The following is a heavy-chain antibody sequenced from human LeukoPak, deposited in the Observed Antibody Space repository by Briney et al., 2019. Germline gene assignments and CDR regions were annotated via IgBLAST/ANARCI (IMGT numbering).Heavy chain of an antibody. V-gene: IGHV3-74*01. CDR3: AKGFGEAAFDI. D-gene: IGHD3-10*01. CDR1: GFTLNRFW. J-gene: IGHJ3*02. CDR2: INSDGSIT. Sequence: GGSLRLSCAASGFTLNRFWMHWVRQAPGKGLVWVSHINSDGSITSYADSVKGRFTISRDNSKNTLYLQMNSLRAEDTAVYYCAKGFGEAAFDIWGQGTMVTVSS.